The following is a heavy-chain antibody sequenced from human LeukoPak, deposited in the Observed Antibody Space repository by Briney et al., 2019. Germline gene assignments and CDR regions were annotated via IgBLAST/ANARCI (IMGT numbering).Heavy chain of an antibody. D-gene: IGHD3-22*01. Sequence: TSETLSLTCAVYGGSISSYYWSWIRQPPGKGLEWIGYIYYSGSTNYNPSLKSRVTISVDTSKNQFSLRLSSVTAADTAVYYCAREYFYDSESYTPFFDYWGQGTLATVSS. CDR1: GGSISSYY. J-gene: IGHJ4*02. CDR3: AREYFYDSESYTPFFDY. CDR2: IYYSGST. V-gene: IGHV4-59*01.